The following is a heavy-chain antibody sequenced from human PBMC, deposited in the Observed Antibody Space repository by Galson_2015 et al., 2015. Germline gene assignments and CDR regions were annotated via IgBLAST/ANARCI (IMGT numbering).Heavy chain of an antibody. Sequence: CAISGDSVSSNSAAWNWLRQSPSRGLEWLGRTYYRSKWYNDYAVSVKSRITINPDTSKNQFSLQLNSVTPEDTAVYYCARDNYGSGSSRALAGGNWFDPWGQGTLVTVSS. CDR3: ARDNYGSGSSRALAGGNWFDP. V-gene: IGHV6-1*01. D-gene: IGHD3-10*01. CDR2: TYYRSKWYN. CDR1: GDSVSSNSAA. J-gene: IGHJ5*02.